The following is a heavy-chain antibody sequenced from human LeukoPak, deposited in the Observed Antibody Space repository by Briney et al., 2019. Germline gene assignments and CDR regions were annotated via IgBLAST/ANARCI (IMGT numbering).Heavy chain of an antibody. CDR2: MYNSGRTT. V-gene: IGHV4-59*03. Sequence: SETLSLTCTVSGGSIISSYWTWIRQPPGKGLELIGYMYNSGRTTNYNPSLKSRATISMDTSKNQFSLNLKSVTAADTAIYYCAKIPGDRPDDWGQGTLVTVS. CDR3: AKIPGDRPDD. CDR1: GGSIISSY. J-gene: IGHJ4*02. D-gene: IGHD7-27*01.